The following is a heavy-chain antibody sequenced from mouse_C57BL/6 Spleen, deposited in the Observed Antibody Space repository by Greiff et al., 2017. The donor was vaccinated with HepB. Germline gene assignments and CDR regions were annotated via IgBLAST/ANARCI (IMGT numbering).Heavy chain of an antibody. CDR3: ARGSSGLYYFDY. D-gene: IGHD3-2*02. J-gene: IGHJ2*01. Sequence: VQLQQSGPELVKPGASVKISCKASGYTFTDYYMNWVKQSHGKSLEWIGDINPNNGGTSYNQKFKGKATLTVDKSSSTAYMELRSLTSEDSAVYYCARGSSGLYYFDYWGQGTTLTVSS. CDR2: INPNNGGT. CDR1: GYTFTDYY. V-gene: IGHV1-26*01.